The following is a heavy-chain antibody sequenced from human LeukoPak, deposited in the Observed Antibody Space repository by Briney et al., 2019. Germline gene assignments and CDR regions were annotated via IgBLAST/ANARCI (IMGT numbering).Heavy chain of an antibody. D-gene: IGHD6-13*01. CDR1: GYTFTGYY. Sequence: ASVKVSCKASGYTFTGYYMHWVRQAPGQGLEWMGWINPNSGGTNYAQKFQGRVTMTRDTSISTAYMELSRLRSDDTAVYYCARERGYGGSWYFCDYWGQGTLVTVSS. CDR3: ARERGYGGSWYFCDY. J-gene: IGHJ4*02. CDR2: INPNSGGT. V-gene: IGHV1-2*02.